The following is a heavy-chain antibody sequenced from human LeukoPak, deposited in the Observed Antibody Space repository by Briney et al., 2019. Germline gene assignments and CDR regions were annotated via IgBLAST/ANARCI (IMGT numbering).Heavy chain of an antibody. V-gene: IGHV4-31*03. CDR2: IYYSGST. J-gene: IGHJ6*03. Sequence: PSQTLSLTCTVSGGSISSGGYYWSWIRQHPGKGLEWIGYIYYSGSTYYNPSLKSRVTISVDTSKNQFSLKLSSVTAADTAVYYCARVSRETGLYYYMDVWGKGTTVTVSS. CDR1: GGSISSGGYY. CDR3: ARVSRETGLYYYMDV. D-gene: IGHD3/OR15-3a*01.